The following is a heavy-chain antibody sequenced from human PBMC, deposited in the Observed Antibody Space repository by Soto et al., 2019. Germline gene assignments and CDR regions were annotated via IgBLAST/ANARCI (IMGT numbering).Heavy chain of an antibody. CDR2: ISGSGGST. J-gene: IGHJ4*02. V-gene: IGHV3-23*01. D-gene: IGHD6-19*01. Sequence: GGSLRLSCAASGFTFSSYAVSWVRQAPGKGLEWVSVISGSGGSTYYADSVKGRFTISRDNSKNTLYLQMNSLRAEDTAVYYCATRSSGWYFDYWGQGTLVTVSS. CDR1: GFTFSSYA. CDR3: ATRSSGWYFDY.